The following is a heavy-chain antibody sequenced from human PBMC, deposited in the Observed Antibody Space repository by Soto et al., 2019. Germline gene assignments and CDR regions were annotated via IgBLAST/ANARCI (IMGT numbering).Heavy chain of an antibody. CDR3: TKDRRPNYYYGMYV. CDR2: ISYDGSNK. J-gene: IGHJ6*02. V-gene: IGHV3-30*18. CDR1: GFTFSSYG. Sequence: QVQLVESGGGVVQPGRSLRLSCAASGFTFSSYGMHWVRQASGKGLEWVAVISYDGSNKYYADSVKGRFTISRDNSKNTLYLQMNSLRAEDTAVYYCTKDRRPNYYYGMYVLGQGTTVTVSS.